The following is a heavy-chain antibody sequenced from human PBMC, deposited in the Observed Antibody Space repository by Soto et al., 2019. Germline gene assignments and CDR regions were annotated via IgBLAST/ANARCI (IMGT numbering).Heavy chain of an antibody. Sequence: SVKVSCKASGGTFSSYAISWVRQAPGQGLEWMGGIIPIFGTANYAQKFQGRVTITADESTSTAYMELSSLRSEDTAVYYCAREPDRDSSGYSNWFDPWGQGTLVTVSS. CDR2: IIPIFGTA. D-gene: IGHD3-22*01. V-gene: IGHV1-69*13. CDR3: AREPDRDSSGYSNWFDP. J-gene: IGHJ5*02. CDR1: GGTFSSYA.